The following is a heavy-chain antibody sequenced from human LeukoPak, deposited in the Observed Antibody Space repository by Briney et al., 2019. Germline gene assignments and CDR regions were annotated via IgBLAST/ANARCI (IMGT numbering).Heavy chain of an antibody. Sequence: PSETLSLTCTVSGYSISSGYYWGWIRQPPGKGLEWIGYIYYTGSTNYNPSLKSRVTISVDTSKKQFSLKLSSVTAADTAVYYCARDLGYCSTTSCAMAFDIWGQGTMVTVSS. V-gene: IGHV4-38-2*02. J-gene: IGHJ3*02. CDR1: GYSISSGYY. CDR3: ARDLGYCSTTSCAMAFDI. CDR2: IYYTGST. D-gene: IGHD2-2*01.